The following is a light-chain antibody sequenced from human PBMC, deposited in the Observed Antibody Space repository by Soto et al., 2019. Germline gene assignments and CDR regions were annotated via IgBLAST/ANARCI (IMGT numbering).Light chain of an antibody. CDR2: QTS. Sequence: ELVLTQSPATLSSIPGDSVTLSCRASQYINTRLAWYQHRTGQAPRLLIYQTSIRAAGIPARLSASGTGTDLNLTISEVQPEDFAVYYCHKRRSWPRTCGQGTKVDIK. V-gene: IGKV3-11*01. J-gene: IGKJ1*01. CDR3: HKRRSWPRT. CDR1: QYINTR.